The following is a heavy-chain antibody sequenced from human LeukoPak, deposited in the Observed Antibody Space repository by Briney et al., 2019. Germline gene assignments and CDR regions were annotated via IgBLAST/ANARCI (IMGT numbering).Heavy chain of an antibody. D-gene: IGHD3-10*01. V-gene: IGHV4-4*02. Sequence: PSETLSLTCAVSGGSLSSSNWWSWVRQPPGKGLEWIGEIYHSGSTNYNPSLKSRVTISVDKSKNQFSLKLSSVTAADTAVYYCARVRSSPDGSGSYTHAFDIWGQGTMVTVSS. CDR3: ARVRSSPDGSGSYTHAFDI. CDR2: IYHSGST. J-gene: IGHJ3*02. CDR1: GGSLSSSNW.